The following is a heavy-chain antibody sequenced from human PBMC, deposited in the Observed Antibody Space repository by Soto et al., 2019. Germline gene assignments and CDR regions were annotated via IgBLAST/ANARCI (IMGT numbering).Heavy chain of an antibody. D-gene: IGHD3-3*01. V-gene: IGHV6-1*01. J-gene: IGHJ4*02. CDR3: ARGPEYYDFWSGYYIGSSERLDY. CDR2: TYYRSKWYN. CDR1: GDSVSSNSAA. Sequence: LSLTCAISGDSVSSNSAAWNWIRQSPSRGLEWLGRTYYRSKWYNDYAVSVKSRITINPDTSKNQFSLQLNSVTPEDTAVYYCARGPEYYDFWSGYYIGSSERLDYWGQGTLVTVSS.